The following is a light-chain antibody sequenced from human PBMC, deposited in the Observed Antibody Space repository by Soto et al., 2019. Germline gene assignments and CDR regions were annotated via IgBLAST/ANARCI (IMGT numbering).Light chain of an antibody. Sequence: QAVLTQSPSASASLGASVKLTCTLSCGHSSYAIAWHQQQPEKGPRYLMKLNSDGSHSKGDGIPDRFSGSSSGAERYLTISSLQSEDEADYYCQTWGTGIHVVFGGGTKLTVL. V-gene: IGLV4-69*01. CDR2: LNSDGSH. CDR3: QTWGTGIHVV. CDR1: CGHSSYA. J-gene: IGLJ2*01.